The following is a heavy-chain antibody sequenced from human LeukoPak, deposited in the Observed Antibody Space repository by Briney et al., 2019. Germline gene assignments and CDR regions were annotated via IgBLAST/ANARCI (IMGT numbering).Heavy chain of an antibody. J-gene: IGHJ5*02. CDR3: ARNDYKIGWFDP. Sequence: SETLSLTCSVSGGSIINSQNYWAWIRQSPGKGLEWIGSIYYSGSTYYNPSFKSRVTISVDTSKNQFSLKLSSMTAADTAVYYCARNDYKIGWFDPWGQGTLVTVSS. D-gene: IGHD4-11*01. CDR1: GGSIINSQNY. CDR2: IYYSGST. V-gene: IGHV4-39*07.